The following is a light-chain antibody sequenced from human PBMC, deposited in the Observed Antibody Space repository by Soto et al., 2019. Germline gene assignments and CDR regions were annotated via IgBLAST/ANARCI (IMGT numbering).Light chain of an antibody. J-gene: IGLJ2*01. CDR2: NNN. V-gene: IGLV1-47*02. CDR1: SSNIGSNS. Sequence: QSVLTQPPSASGTPGQRVTISCSGSSSNIGSNSVYWYQQLPGTAPRLLIYNNNRRPSGVPDRFSGSKSGTSASLAISGLRSEDEANYYCAAWDDSLSGPVVFGGGTKLTVL. CDR3: AAWDDSLSGPVV.